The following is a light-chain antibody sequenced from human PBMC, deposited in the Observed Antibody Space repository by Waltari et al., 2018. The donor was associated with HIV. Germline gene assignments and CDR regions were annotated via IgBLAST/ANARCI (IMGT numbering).Light chain of an antibody. V-gene: IGKV1-9*01. CDR1: QDISSH. CDR3: QQLDPYPIT. Sequence: DIQLTQSPSFLSASVRDRVTITCRASQDISSHLAWYQQKPGKAPKLLIYSASTLESGVPSSFSGTRFGTEFTLTISSLQPEDFATYYCQQLDPYPITFGQGTRLEIK. J-gene: IGKJ5*01. CDR2: SAS.